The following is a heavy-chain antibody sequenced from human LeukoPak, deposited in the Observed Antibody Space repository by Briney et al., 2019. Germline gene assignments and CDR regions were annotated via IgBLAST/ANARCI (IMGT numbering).Heavy chain of an antibody. CDR3: ATDLRYSSGPHWFDP. CDR1: GYTLTELS. J-gene: IGHJ5*02. Sequence: ASVKVSCEVSGYTLTELSMHWVRQAPGKGLEWMGGFDPEDGETIYAQKFQGRVTMTEDTSTDTAYMELSSLRSEDTAVYYCATDLRYSSGPHWFDPWGQGTLVTVSS. V-gene: IGHV1-24*01. D-gene: IGHD6-19*01. CDR2: FDPEDGET.